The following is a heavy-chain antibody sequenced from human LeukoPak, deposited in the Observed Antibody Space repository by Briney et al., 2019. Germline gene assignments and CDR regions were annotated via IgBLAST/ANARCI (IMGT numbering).Heavy chain of an antibody. D-gene: IGHD6-19*01. CDR3: AKDHRSGWYVSY. J-gene: IGHJ4*02. Sequence: GSLRLSCAASGFTFSSYAMSWVRQGPGEGLEWVSAISGGGDMTHYTDSVKGRFTISRDNSRNVLYLQMNSLRAEDTAVYYCAKDHRSGWYVSYWGQGTLVTVSS. CDR1: GFTFSSYA. CDR2: ISGGGDMT. V-gene: IGHV3-23*01.